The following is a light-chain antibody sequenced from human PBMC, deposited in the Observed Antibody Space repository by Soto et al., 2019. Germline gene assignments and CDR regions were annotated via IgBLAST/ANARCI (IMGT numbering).Light chain of an antibody. CDR2: EAS. CDR1: QGISSS. Sequence: IQLTQSPSSLSASVGDRVTITCRASQGISSSLAWYQQKPGKAPKLLIYEASTLQSGVPSRFSGSGSGTDFILTISSLQTEDFATYYCKQLNSYPFTFGQGTRLEIK. J-gene: IGKJ5*01. V-gene: IGKV1-9*01. CDR3: KQLNSYPFT.